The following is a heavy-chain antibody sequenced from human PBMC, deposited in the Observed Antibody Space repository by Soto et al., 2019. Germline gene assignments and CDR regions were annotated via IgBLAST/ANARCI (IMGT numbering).Heavy chain of an antibody. CDR1: GYTFNTYY. CDR3: AIGGHIAVVTASFDN. J-gene: IGHJ4*02. Sequence: QVQLVQSGAEVRKPGASVKVSCKPSGYTFNTYYLHWLRQAHGQALEWMGVIHPSGGGTTYAQKFLGRVTVTRDTSTTTVFMELSSLRSDDTAVYYCAIGGHIAVVTASFDNWGQGTLVTVSS. V-gene: IGHV1-46*02. D-gene: IGHD2-21*02. CDR2: IHPSGGGT.